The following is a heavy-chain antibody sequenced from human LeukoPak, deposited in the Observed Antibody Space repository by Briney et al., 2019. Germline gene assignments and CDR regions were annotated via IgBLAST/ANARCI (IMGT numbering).Heavy chain of an antibody. Sequence: GGSLRLSCAASGFSFSAYYMNWVRQAPGKGPEWLANINQAGSVQNYVDSVRGRFTISRDNAKNSLFLRMNSLRAEDTAVYYCARAVRGGADTYWGQGTLVAVSS. J-gene: IGHJ4*02. CDR1: GFSFSAYY. CDR3: ARAVRGGADTY. D-gene: IGHD3-10*02. CDR2: INQAGSVQ. V-gene: IGHV3-7*04.